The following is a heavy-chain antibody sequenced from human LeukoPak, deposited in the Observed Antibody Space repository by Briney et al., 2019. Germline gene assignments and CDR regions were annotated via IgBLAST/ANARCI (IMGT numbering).Heavy chain of an antibody. V-gene: IGHV4-31*03. J-gene: IGHJ6*03. Sequence: KPSQTLSLTCTVSGGSISSGGYYWSWIRQHPGKGLEWIGYIYYSGSTNYNPSLKSRVTISVDTSKNQFSLKLTSVTAADTAVYYCARGDYYYYMDVWGKGTTVTVSS. CDR3: ARGDYYYYMDV. CDR1: GGSISSGGYY. CDR2: IYYSGST.